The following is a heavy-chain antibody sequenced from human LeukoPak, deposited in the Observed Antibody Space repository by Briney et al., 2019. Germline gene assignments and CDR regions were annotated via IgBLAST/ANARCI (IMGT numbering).Heavy chain of an antibody. D-gene: IGHD3-9*01. CDR3: ARGKYDILTGLNSAFDV. J-gene: IGHJ3*01. CDR2: IYTSGT. V-gene: IGHV4-4*07. Sequence: SETVSLTYDVASYSVRDYYWSWIRQPAGKGLEWIGLIYTSGTVYNPSLRSRVTMSVDPSKNQVSLRLTSVTAADTDLYYCARGKYDILTGLNSAFDVWGLGTMVTVSS. CDR1: SYSVRDYY.